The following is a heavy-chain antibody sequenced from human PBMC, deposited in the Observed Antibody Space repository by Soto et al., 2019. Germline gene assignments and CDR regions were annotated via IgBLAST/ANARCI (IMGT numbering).Heavy chain of an antibody. CDR1: GYTFTSYA. CDR3: ARDVELYYYDSSGYPDY. V-gene: IGHV1-3*01. Sequence: ASVKVSCKASGYTFTSYAMHWVRQAPGQRLEWMGWINAGNGNTKYSQKFQGRVTITRDTSASAAYMELSSLRSEDTAVYYCARDVELYYYDSSGYPDYWGQGTLVTLSS. D-gene: IGHD3-22*01. J-gene: IGHJ4*02. CDR2: INAGNGNT.